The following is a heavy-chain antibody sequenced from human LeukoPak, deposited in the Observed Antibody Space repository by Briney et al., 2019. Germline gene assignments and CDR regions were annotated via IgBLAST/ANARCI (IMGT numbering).Heavy chain of an antibody. J-gene: IGHJ3*01. Sequence: PSETLSLTCTVSGGSISSSSYYWGWIRQPPGKGLEWIGSIYYSGSTYYNPSLKSRVTISVDTSKNQFSLKLSSVTAADTAVYYCARWARITIYISDAFDVWGQGTMVTVSS. CDR3: ARWARITIYISDAFDV. D-gene: IGHD3-3*01. CDR1: GGSISSSSYY. CDR2: IYYSGST. V-gene: IGHV4-39*01.